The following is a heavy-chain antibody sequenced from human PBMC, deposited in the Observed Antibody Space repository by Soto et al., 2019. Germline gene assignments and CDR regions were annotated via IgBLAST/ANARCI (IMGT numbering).Heavy chain of an antibody. Sequence: QVQLVESGGGVVQPGRSLRLSCAASGFTFSSYAMHWVRQAPGKGLEWVAVISYDGSNKYYADSVKGRFTISRDDSRNTLYLKMNSLRGGDTAVFYCARGGAYSSGWGRDYYYYGMDVWGQGTTVTVSS. V-gene: IGHV3-30-3*01. CDR3: ARGGAYSSGWGRDYYYYGMDV. CDR1: GFTFSSYA. D-gene: IGHD6-19*01. CDR2: ISYDGSNK. J-gene: IGHJ6*02.